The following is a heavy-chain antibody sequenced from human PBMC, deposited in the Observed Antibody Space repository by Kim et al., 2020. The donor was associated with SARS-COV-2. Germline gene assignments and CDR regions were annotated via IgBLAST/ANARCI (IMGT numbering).Heavy chain of an antibody. CDR2: IKQDGSEK. J-gene: IGHJ6*01. Sequence: GGSLRLSCAASGFTITNYWMSWVRQAPGKGLEWVANIKQDGSEKYYVDSVKGRLTISRDNARNSLYLQMNSLRAEDTAVYYCARGVKEYTPYYYDYGMDVWGQRTTATLPA. CDR3: ARGVKEYTPYYYDYGMDV. V-gene: IGHV3-7*01. D-gene: IGHD6-19*01. CDR1: GFTITNYW.